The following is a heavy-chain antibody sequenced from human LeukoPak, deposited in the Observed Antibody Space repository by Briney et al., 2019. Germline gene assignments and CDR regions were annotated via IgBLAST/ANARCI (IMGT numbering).Heavy chain of an antibody. Sequence: ASVKVSCKASGYTFTSYAMNWVRQAPGQGLEWMGWINTNTGNPTYAQGFTGRFVFSLDTSVSTAYLQISSLKAEDTALYYCARQTAHTMVRHKWFDPWGQGTLVTVSS. CDR1: GYTFTSYA. V-gene: IGHV7-4-1*02. D-gene: IGHD3-10*01. CDR3: ARQTAHTMVRHKWFDP. J-gene: IGHJ5*02. CDR2: INTNTGNP.